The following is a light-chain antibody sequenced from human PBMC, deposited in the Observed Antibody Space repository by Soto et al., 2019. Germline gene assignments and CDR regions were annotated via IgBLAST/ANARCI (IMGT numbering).Light chain of an antibody. CDR2: AAS. Sequence: DIQMTQSPSSLSASVGDRVTLTCRASQSISTYLNWYQQKPGKAPKLLISAASSLQSGVPSRLSGSGSGTDFTLTNSSLQPEDFATYYCQQTYTIPYTIGQWTKLEIK. J-gene: IGKJ2*01. CDR1: QSISTY. CDR3: QQTYTIPYT. V-gene: IGKV1-39*01.